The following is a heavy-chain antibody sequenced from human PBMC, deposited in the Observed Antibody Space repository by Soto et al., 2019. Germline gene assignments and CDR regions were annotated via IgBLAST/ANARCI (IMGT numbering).Heavy chain of an antibody. CDR1: GYTFTTYN. CDR2: INVGNGNT. CDR3: ATTADHDGCLDS. J-gene: IGHJ4*02. D-gene: IGHD6-19*01. V-gene: IGHV1-3*01. Sequence: QVQFVQSGAEVKKPGASVKVSCKTPGYTFTTYNIYWVRQAPGQRLEWMGWINVGNGNTRYSQKLQGRLTLTRDTPGTTAYLELNSLNSEDTAVYYCATTADHDGCLDSWGQGTLVTVSS.